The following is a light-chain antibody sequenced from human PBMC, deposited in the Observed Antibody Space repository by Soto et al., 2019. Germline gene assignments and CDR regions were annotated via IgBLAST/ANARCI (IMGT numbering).Light chain of an antibody. CDR3: QQYSIYPYT. CDR1: QTISNW. V-gene: IGKV1-5*01. Sequence: DIQMTQSPSTLSASVGDRDTITCRASQTISNWLAWYQQKPGKAPKLLIYDASSLPSGVPPRFSGSGFGTDFTLTISSLQPGDFATYYCQQYSIYPYTFGQGTRMEIK. J-gene: IGKJ5*01. CDR2: DAS.